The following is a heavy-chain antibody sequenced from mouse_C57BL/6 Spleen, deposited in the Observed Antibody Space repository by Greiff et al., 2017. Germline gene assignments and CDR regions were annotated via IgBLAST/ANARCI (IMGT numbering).Heavy chain of an antibody. CDR3: ARYAGTWGYFDV. D-gene: IGHD3-3*01. CDR1: GFTFTDYY. Sequence: DVNLQESGGGLVQPGGSLSLSCAASGFTFTDYYMSWVRQPPGKALEWLGFIRNKANGYTTEYSASVKGRVTISRDNSQSILYLQMNSLRAEDSATYYCARYAGTWGYFDVWGTGTTVTVSS. V-gene: IGHV7-3*01. J-gene: IGHJ1*03. CDR2: IRNKANGYTT.